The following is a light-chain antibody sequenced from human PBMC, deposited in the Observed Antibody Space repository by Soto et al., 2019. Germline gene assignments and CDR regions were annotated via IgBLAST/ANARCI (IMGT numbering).Light chain of an antibody. CDR1: QGVSSW. CDR2: KAS. Sequence: DIQMTQSPSTLSASVGDRVTITCRASQGVSSWLAWHQQKPGKAPKLRIYKASSLETGVPSRFSGSGSGTEFTLTISSLQPDDFATYYSQQYNGYFRTFGQGTRVEIK. V-gene: IGKV1-5*03. J-gene: IGKJ1*01. CDR3: QQYNGYFRT.